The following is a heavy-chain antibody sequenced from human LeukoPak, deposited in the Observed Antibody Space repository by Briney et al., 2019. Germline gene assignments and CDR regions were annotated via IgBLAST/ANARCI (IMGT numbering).Heavy chain of an antibody. CDR2: ISWNSGSI. D-gene: IGHD6-13*01. CDR3: ATLAAADVFDI. V-gene: IGHV3-9*01. CDR1: GFTFDDYA. J-gene: IGHJ3*02. Sequence: GGSLRLSCAASGFTFDDYAMHWVRQAPGKGLEWVSGISWNSGSIGYVDSVKGRFTISRDNAKNSLYLQMNSLRAEDTALYYCATLAAADVFDIWGQGTMVTVSS.